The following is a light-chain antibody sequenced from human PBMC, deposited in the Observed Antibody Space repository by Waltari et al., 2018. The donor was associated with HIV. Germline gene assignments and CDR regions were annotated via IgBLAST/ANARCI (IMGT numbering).Light chain of an antibody. CDR3: EQSYNSPRT. CDR1: QSIRSN. V-gene: IGKV1-39*01. Sequence: DIQMTQSPSSLSASIEGRVTIPCRSSQSIRSNLNWYQQKPGKAPKLLIYAASSLQSGVPSRFSGSGSGTDFTLTISSLQPEDFVTYHCEQSYNSPRTFGQGTKVEIK. J-gene: IGKJ1*01. CDR2: AAS.